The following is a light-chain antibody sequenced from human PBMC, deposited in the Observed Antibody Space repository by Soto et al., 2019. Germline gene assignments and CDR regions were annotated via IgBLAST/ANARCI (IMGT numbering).Light chain of an antibody. J-gene: IGLJ3*02. CDR2: EVT. Sequence: QSGLTQPPSASGSPGQSVTISCTGTSSDVGGYNYVSWYQQYPGRAPKLMIYEVTKRPSGVSDRFSGSKSGNTASLTVSGLQAEDEADYYCSSYAASNNFYFVFGGGTKLTVL. V-gene: IGLV2-8*01. CDR3: SSYAASNNFYFV. CDR1: SSDVGGYNY.